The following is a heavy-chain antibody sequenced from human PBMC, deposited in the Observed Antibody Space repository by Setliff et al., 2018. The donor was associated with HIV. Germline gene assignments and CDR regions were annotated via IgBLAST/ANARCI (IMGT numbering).Heavy chain of an antibody. Sequence: KPSETLSLTCTVSNGSINNYFWSWIRQPAGKRLEWIGRIFSSGTYNYNPSLRSRVTISVDASNKKFSLNLMSVTAADTAVYYCARMAPDGTGGYYFDAWGQGTLVTVSS. CDR1: NGSINNYF. CDR3: ARMAPDGTGGYYFDA. J-gene: IGHJ4*02. V-gene: IGHV4-4*07. CDR2: IFSSGTY. D-gene: IGHD3-16*01.